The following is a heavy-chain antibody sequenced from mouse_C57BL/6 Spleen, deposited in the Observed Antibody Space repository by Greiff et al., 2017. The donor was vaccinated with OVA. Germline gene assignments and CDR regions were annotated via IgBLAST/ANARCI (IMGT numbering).Heavy chain of an antibody. V-gene: IGHV1-26*01. CDR1: GYTFTDYY. J-gene: IGHJ2*01. Sequence: VQLQQSGPELVKPGASVKISCKASGYTFTDYYMNWVKQSHGKSLEWIGDINPNNGGTSYNQKFKGKATLTVDKSSSTAYMELRSLTSEDSAVYYCASWVVAPFDYWGQGTTLTVSS. D-gene: IGHD1-1*01. CDR2: INPNNGGT. CDR3: ASWVVAPFDY.